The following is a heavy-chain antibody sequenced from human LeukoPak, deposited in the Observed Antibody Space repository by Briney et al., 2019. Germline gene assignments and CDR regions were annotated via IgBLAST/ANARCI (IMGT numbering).Heavy chain of an antibody. V-gene: IGHV4-4*07. CDR1: GGSISIYY. D-gene: IGHD1-26*01. CDR3: VKHSDRWHYSMDV. CDR2: IFTSGIT. J-gene: IGHJ6*02. Sequence: SETLSLTCTVSGGSISIYYWNWIRQPAGKGLEWIGRIFTSGITNYNPSLKSRVTISRDTSENQISLQLSSVTAADTAVYYCVKHSDRWHYSMDVWGQGTTVTVSS.